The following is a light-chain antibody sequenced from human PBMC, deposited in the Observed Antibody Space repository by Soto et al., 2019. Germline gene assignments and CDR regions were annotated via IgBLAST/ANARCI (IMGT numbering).Light chain of an antibody. CDR1: ERVSSSY. Sequence: IVLTQSPATMSLSPGERATLSCGASERVSSSYVAWYQMKAGLAPRLLIHDASTRASGIPDRFRGSKSGTDFTLTIRGLEPEDAALSYCQQYGSSPITFGQGTRLE. CDR2: DAS. J-gene: IGKJ5*01. V-gene: IGKV3D-20*01. CDR3: QQYGSSPIT.